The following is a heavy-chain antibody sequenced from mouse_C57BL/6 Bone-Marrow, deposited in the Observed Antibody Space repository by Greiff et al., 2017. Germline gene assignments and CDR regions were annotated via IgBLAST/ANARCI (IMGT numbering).Heavy chain of an antibody. CDR2: IWWDDDK. V-gene: IGHV8-8*01. D-gene: IGHD2-4*01. CDR3: ARSGIYYDYAWFAY. J-gene: IGHJ3*01. CDR1: GFSLSTFGMG. Sequence: QVTLKVCGPGILQPSQTLSLTCSFSGFSLSTFGMGVGWIRQPSGKGLEWLAHIWWDDDKYYNPALKSRLTISKDTSKNQVFLKIAKVDTADTATYYCARSGIYYDYAWFAYWGQGTLVTVSA.